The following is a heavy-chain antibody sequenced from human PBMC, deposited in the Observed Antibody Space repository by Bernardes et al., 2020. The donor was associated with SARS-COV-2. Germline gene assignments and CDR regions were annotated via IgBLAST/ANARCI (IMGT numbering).Heavy chain of an antibody. V-gene: IGHV3-74*01. D-gene: IGHD6-13*01. J-gene: IGHJ4*02. CDR1: GFTFSHYY. CDR2: INGDGSVT. CDR3: ARLSGIAATGGVY. Sequence: GGSLRLSRAASGFTFSHYYMHWVRHAPGKGLVWVSNINGDGSVTNYADSVKGRFTISRDNPKSTVYLEMNSLRVEDTALYYCARLSGIAATGGVYWGQGILVTVSS.